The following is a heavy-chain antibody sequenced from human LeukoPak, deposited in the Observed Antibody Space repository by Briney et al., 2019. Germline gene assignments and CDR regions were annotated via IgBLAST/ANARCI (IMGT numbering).Heavy chain of an antibody. CDR3: ARDGAAGSGHPHFDY. CDR1: GYTFTGYY. V-gene: IGHV1-2*02. Sequence: ASVKVSCKASGYTFTGYYMHWVRQAPGQGLEWMGWINPNSGGTNYAQKFQGRVTMTRDTSISTAYMELSRLRSDDTAVYYCARDGAAGSGHPHFDYWGQGTLVTVSS. CDR2: INPNSGGT. J-gene: IGHJ4*02. D-gene: IGHD6-19*01.